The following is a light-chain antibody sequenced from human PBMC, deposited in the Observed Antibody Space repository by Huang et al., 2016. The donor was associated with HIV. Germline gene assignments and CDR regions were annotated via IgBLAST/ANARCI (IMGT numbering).Light chain of an antibody. Sequence: DIQMTQSPPSLSASVGDRVTISCRASQSISTYLNWYQQKPGKDPKLLIYDASSLQTGVPSRFRCSGSGTDFTLTITSLQPEDFATYYCQQSYGTLYTFRQGTKLEIK. CDR1: QSISTY. CDR2: DAS. V-gene: IGKV1-39*01. J-gene: IGKJ2*01. CDR3: QQSYGTLYT.